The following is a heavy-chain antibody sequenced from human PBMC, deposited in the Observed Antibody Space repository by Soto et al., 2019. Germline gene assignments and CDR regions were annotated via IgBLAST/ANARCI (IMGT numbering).Heavy chain of an antibody. V-gene: IGHV3-23*01. CDR2: LSGSGTST. J-gene: IGHJ4*02. Sequence: GGSLRLSCAASGFSFVNYAMNWVRQAPGKGLEWVSGLSGSGTSTYYADSVKGRFTISRDNSRDALFLQMNSLTADGTAVYYCAKATTNGGWFNPFDSWGQGALVTVSS. CDR3: AKATTNGGWFNPFDS. D-gene: IGHD6-19*01. CDR1: GFSFVNYA.